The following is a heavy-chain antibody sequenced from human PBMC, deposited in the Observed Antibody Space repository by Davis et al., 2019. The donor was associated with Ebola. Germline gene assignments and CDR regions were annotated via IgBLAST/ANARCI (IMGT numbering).Heavy chain of an antibody. CDR1: GGSISSYY. D-gene: IGHD4-23*01. CDR3: ARERATVVTP. J-gene: IGHJ5*02. CDR2: IYYSGST. V-gene: IGHV4-59*01. Sequence: MPSETLSLTCTVSGGSISSYYWSWIRQPPGKGLEWIGYIYYSGSTNYNPSLKSRVTISVDTSKNQFSLKLSSVTAADTAVYYCARERATVVTPWGQGTLVTVSS.